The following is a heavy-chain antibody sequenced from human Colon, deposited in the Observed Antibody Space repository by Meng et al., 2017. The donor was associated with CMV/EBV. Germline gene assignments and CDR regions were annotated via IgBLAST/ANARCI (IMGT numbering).Heavy chain of an antibody. CDR2: MNPNSGNT. D-gene: IGHD2-2*01. CDR3: ARGGCSSTSCYHDAFDI. Sequence: ASVKVSCKASGYTFTSYDINWVRQATGQGLEWMGWMNPNSGNTGYAQKFQGRVTMTRNTSISTAYMELSSLRSEDTSVYYCARGGCSSTSCYHDAFDIWGQETMVTVSS. V-gene: IGHV1-8*01. J-gene: IGHJ3*02. CDR1: GYTFTSYD.